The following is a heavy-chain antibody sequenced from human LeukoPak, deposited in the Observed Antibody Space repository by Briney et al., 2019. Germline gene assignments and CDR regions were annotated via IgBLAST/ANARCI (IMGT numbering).Heavy chain of an antibody. J-gene: IGHJ4*02. CDR2: LSGGGDSR. CDR3: AKAVRSMVTGGGYFDS. CDR1: GFTVSSDY. Sequence: GGSLRLSCVASGFTVSSDYMSWVRQAPGKGLEWVSSLSGGGDSRYYADSVMGRFTISRDNSKNTLYLQMNSLRAEDTAVYYCAKAVRSMVTGGGYFDSWGQGTLVTVSS. D-gene: IGHD3-10*01. V-gene: IGHV3-23*01.